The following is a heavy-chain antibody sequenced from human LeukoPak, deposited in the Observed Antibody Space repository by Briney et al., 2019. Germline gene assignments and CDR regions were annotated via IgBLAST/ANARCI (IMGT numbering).Heavy chain of an antibody. D-gene: IGHD3-3*01. J-gene: IGHJ6*03. V-gene: IGHV4-34*01. Sequence: PSETLSLTCAVYGGSFSGYYWSWIRQPPGKGLEWIGEINHSGSTNYNPSLKSRVTISVDTSKNQFSLKLSSVTAEDTAVYYCARGRSEFWSGYGYYMDVWGKGTTVTVSS. CDR2: INHSGST. CDR3: ARGRSEFWSGYGYYMDV. CDR1: GGSFSGYY.